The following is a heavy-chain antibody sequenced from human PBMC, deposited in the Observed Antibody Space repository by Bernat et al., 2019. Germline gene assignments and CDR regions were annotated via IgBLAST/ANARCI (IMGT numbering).Heavy chain of an antibody. CDR1: GFTFSSYW. Sequence: EVQLVESGGGLVQPGGSLRLSCAASGFTFSSYWMSWVRQAPGKGLEWVANIKQDGSEKYYVGSVKGRFTISRDNAKNSLYLQMNSLRAEDTAVYYCARALPQRVLLWFRESSVMDVWGKGTTVTVSS. J-gene: IGHJ6*04. V-gene: IGHV3-7*03. CDR3: ARALPQRVLLWFRESSVMDV. D-gene: IGHD3-10*01. CDR2: IKQDGSEK.